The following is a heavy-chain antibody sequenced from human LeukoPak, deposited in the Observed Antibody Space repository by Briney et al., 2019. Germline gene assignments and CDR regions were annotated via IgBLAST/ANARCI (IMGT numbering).Heavy chain of an antibody. J-gene: IGHJ4*02. D-gene: IGHD3-22*01. CDR2: IIPIFGTA. V-gene: IGHV1-69*13. Sequence: SVKVSCKASGGTFISYAISWVRQAPGQGLEWMGGIIPIFGTANYAQKFQGRVTITADESTSTAYMELSSLRSEDTAVYYCALPLPDPYGSSGYYYDFDYWGQGTLVTVSS. CDR3: ALPLPDPYGSSGYYYDFDY. CDR1: GGTFISYA.